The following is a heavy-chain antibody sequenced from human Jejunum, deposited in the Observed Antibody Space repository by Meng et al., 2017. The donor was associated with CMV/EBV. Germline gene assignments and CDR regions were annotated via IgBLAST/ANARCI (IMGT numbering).Heavy chain of an antibody. V-gene: IGHV4-59*02. CDR2: IYNSGDI. CDR1: GGSVSKYY. Sequence: QGHLQESGPGLVRPSETLSLPCSVSGGSVSKYYWGWIRQTPGGGLEWLGYIYNSGDIYYNPFLEGRVTISTDTSKNQFSLKLRYVTAADTAVYYCVRHGDCSSGSCYYHWLDPWGQGSLVTISS. CDR3: VRHGDCSSGSCYYHWLDP. J-gene: IGHJ5*01. D-gene: IGHD2-2*01.